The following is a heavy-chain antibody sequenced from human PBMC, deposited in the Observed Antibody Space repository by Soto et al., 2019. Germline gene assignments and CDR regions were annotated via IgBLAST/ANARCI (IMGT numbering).Heavy chain of an antibody. CDR2: VTPSGRS. V-gene: IGHV4-34*01. CDR1: GGSFNSYY. CDR3: TTSGRRWPDSFDV. Sequence: KPSETLSLTCAVYGGSFNSYYWNWVRQPPGKGLEWIGEVTPSGRSNYNPSLKSRVTISKDMSKNQFSVEVTSVTAADTAIYYCTTSGRRWPDSFDVWGQGAMVTVSS. J-gene: IGHJ3*01. D-gene: IGHD2-15*01.